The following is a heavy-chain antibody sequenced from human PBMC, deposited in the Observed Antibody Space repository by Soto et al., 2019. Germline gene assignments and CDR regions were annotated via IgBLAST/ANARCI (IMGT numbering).Heavy chain of an antibody. CDR2: INPSGGST. J-gene: IGHJ4*02. D-gene: IGHD6-6*01. CDR3: ASGPIAARFDY. Sequence: QVQLVQSGAEVKKPGASVKVSCKASGYTFTSYYMHWVRQAPGQGLEWMGIINPSGGSTSYAQKFQGRVTMTRDTSTSTVYMELSSLRSEDTAVYXCASGPIAARFDYWGQGTLVTVSS. V-gene: IGHV1-46*01. CDR1: GYTFTSYY.